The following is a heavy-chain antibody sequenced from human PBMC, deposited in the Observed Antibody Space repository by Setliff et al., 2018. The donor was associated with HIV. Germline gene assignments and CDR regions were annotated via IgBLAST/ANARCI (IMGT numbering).Heavy chain of an antibody. J-gene: IGHJ4*02. V-gene: IGHV4-34*01. CDR3: ARGGVVTEFDY. CDR1: GGSFSGYY. Sequence: SETLSLTCAVYGGSFSGYYWSWIRQPPGKGLEWIGEINHSGSTNYNPSLKSRVTISVDTSKNQFSLKLGSVTAADTAVYYCARGGVVTEFDYWGQGTLVTVSS. CDR2: INHSGST. D-gene: IGHD2-21*02.